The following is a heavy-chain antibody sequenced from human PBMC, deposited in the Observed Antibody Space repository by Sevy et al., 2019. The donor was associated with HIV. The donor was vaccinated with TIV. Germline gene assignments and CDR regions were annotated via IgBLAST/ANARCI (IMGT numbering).Heavy chain of an antibody. CDR3: ARGTLLWFGESARNWFDP. CDR1: GGSISSYC. D-gene: IGHD3-10*01. Sequence: SETLSLTCTVSGGSISSYCWSWIRQPPGKGLEWIGYMYNSGSNNYNPSLKSRVTISVDTSNNQFSLKLSSVTAADTAVYYCARGTLLWFGESARNWFDPWGQGTLVTVSS. V-gene: IGHV4-59*01. J-gene: IGHJ5*02. CDR2: MYNSGSN.